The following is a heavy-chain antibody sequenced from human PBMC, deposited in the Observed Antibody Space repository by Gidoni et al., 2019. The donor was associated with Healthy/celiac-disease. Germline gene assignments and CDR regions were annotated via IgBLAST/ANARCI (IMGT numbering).Heavy chain of an antibody. Sequence: EVQLVESGGGLVQPGGSLRLSCASSGFTFSSYSMNWVRQAPGKGLEWVSYISSSSSTIYYTDSVKGRFTISRDNDKNSLYLQMNSLRDEDTAVYYCAREGGYCSSTSCPPYYYYGMDVWGQGTTVTVSS. CDR1: GFTFSSYS. V-gene: IGHV3-48*02. CDR3: AREGGYCSSTSCPPYYYYGMDV. CDR2: ISSSSSTI. J-gene: IGHJ6*02. D-gene: IGHD2-2*01.